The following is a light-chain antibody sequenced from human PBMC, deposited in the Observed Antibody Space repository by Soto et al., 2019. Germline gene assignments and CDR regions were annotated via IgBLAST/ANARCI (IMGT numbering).Light chain of an antibody. V-gene: IGLV2-23*01. J-gene: IGLJ1*01. Sequence: QSALTQPASVSGSPGQSITISCTGTSSDVGSYSLVSWYQQHPGKAPKLMIYEAIKRPSGISNRFSGSKSGNTASLTISGLQAEDEADYYCCSYARSLYVFGTGTKLTVL. CDR1: SSDVGSYSL. CDR2: EAI. CDR3: CSYARSLYV.